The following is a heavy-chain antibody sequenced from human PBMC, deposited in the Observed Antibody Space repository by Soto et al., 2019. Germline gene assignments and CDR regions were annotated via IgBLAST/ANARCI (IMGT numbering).Heavy chain of an antibody. J-gene: IGHJ6*02. CDR1: GFTFSNAW. D-gene: IGHD3-3*01. V-gene: IGHV3-15*07. CDR2: IKSKTDGGTT. CDR3: TTALTVLRFLEWLSQEDV. Sequence: GGSLRLSCAASGFTFSNAWMNWVRQAPGKGLEWVGRIKSKTDGGTTDYAAPVKGRFTISRDDSKNTLYLQMNSLKTEDTAVYYCTTALTVLRFLEWLSQEDVWGQGTTVTVSS.